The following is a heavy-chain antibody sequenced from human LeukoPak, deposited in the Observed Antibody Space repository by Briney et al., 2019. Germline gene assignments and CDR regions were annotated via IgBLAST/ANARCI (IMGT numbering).Heavy chain of an antibody. J-gene: IGHJ3*02. CDR2: ISYSGST. CDR1: GGSVSSGSYY. V-gene: IGHV4-61*01. Sequence: SETLSLTCIVSGGSVSSGSYYWSWLRQPPGKGLEWIGHISYSGSTNYIPSLKSRVTISADTSKNLFSLKLTSVTAADTAVYYCARDLDSSGYPDAFDIWGQGTMVTVSS. D-gene: IGHD3-22*01. CDR3: ARDLDSSGYPDAFDI.